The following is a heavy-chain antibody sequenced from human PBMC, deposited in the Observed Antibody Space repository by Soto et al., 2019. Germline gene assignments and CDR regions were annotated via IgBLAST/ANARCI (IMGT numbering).Heavy chain of an antibody. CDR3: ARLTYHDFWSGYYTGWFDP. CDR2: IYYSGST. J-gene: IGHJ5*02. CDR1: GGSISSYY. V-gene: IGHV4-59*08. D-gene: IGHD3-3*01. Sequence: SETLSLTCTVSGGSISSYYWSWIRQPPGKGLEWIGYIYYSGSTNYNPSLKSRVTISVDTSKNQFSLKLSSVTAADTAVYYCARLTYHDFWSGYYTGWFDPWGQGTLVTVSS.